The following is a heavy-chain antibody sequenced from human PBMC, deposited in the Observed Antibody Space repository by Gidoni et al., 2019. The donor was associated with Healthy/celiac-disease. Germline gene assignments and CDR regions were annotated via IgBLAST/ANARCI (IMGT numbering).Heavy chain of an antibody. CDR2: IYHSGST. CDR3: ARDYDSSGYDFRWFEP. J-gene: IGHJ5*02. V-gene: IGHV4-38-2*02. Sequence: QLQQPGSVLVLPPETLSLTCPVSVYSISLGYYWGWIRQPPGKGLEWIGSIYHSGSTYYKPSLKSRVTISVDTSKNQFSLKLSAVTAADTAVYDCARDYDSSGYDFRWFEPWAQGTLVTVSS. D-gene: IGHD3-22*01. CDR1: VYSISLGYY.